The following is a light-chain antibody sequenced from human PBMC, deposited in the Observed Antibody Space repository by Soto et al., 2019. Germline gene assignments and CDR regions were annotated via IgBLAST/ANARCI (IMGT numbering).Light chain of an antibody. V-gene: IGLV1-47*01. CDR2: HNN. Sequence: QSMLTQPPSASGTPGQRVTISCSGSGSNIGSNYVSWYQHLPGTAPHLLIYHNNRRPSGVPDRFSGSKSGTSASLAISGLRSEDEADYYCSAWDDSLSGRLFGVGTKVTVL. CDR3: SAWDDSLSGRL. CDR1: GSNIGSNY. J-gene: IGLJ2*01.